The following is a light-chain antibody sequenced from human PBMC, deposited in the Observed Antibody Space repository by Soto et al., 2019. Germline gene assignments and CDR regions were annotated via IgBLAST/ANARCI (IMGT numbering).Light chain of an antibody. CDR3: QKYNNWPFT. V-gene: IGKV3-15*01. J-gene: IGKJ3*01. CDR2: GAS. Sequence: EVLTTQSPATLSVAPGERATLSCRTSQSVSNDLAWYQQKPGQAPRLHFYGASTRATGIPVRFSGSGSRTVFTLNIASLQSEDFAGYYCQKYNNWPFTFGPGTKVDIK. CDR1: QSVSND.